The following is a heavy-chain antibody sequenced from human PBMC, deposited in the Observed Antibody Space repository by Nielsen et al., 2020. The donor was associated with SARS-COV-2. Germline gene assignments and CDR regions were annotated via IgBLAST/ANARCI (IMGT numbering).Heavy chain of an antibody. V-gene: IGHV4-34*01. D-gene: IGHD2-2*01. Sequence: SDTLSLTCAVYGGSFSGYYWSWIRQPPGQGLEWIGEINHSGSTNYNPSLKGRVTISVDTSKNQFSLKLSSVTAADTAVYYCARFTGYCSSTSCYVRWFDPWGQGTLVTVSS. CDR2: INHSGST. CDR3: ARFTGYCSSTSCYVRWFDP. CDR1: GGSFSGYY. J-gene: IGHJ5*02.